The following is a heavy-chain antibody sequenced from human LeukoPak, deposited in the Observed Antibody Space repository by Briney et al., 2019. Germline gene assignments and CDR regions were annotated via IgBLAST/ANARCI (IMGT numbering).Heavy chain of an antibody. CDR1: GFTFSSYS. CDR2: ISSSSSYI. J-gene: IGHJ4*02. D-gene: IGHD6-19*01. Sequence: PGGSLRLSCAASGFTFSSYSMNWVRQAPGKGLEWVSSISSSSSYIYYADSLKGRSTISRDNSKNTLYLQMNSLRAEDTGVYYCAKDLSSGSRRAYWGQGTLVTVSS. CDR3: AKDLSSGSRRAY. V-gene: IGHV3-21*01.